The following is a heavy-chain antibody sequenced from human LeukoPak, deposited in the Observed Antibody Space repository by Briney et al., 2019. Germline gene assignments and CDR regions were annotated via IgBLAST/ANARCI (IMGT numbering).Heavy chain of an antibody. CDR1: GFTFRTYG. Sequence: GRSLRLSCGVSGFTFRTYGMHWVRQAPGKGLEWVSIISYDGTTKDYTDSVKGRFTISRDNAKNSLYLQMNSLRAEDTAVYYCARHRGSGNSYPLDYWGQGTLVTVYS. CDR2: ISYDGTTK. D-gene: IGHD3-10*01. V-gene: IGHV3-30*03. J-gene: IGHJ4*02. CDR3: ARHRGSGNSYPLDY.